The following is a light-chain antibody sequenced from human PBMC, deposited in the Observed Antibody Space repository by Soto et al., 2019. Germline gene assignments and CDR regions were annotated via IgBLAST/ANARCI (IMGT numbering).Light chain of an antibody. Sequence: QTVVTQPPSVSGAPGQRVTISCTGSSSNIGAGYDVHWYQQLPGTAPKLLIYGNINRPSGVPDRFSGSKSGTSASLAITGLQAEDEADYFCQSYDSSLSDSRVFGGGTKLNVL. CDR2: GNI. J-gene: IGLJ2*01. V-gene: IGLV1-40*01. CDR3: QSYDSSLSDSRV. CDR1: SSNIGAGYD.